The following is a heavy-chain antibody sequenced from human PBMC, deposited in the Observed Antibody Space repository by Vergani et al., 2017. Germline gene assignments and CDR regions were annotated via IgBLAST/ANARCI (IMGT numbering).Heavy chain of an antibody. V-gene: IGHV4-30-2*03. D-gene: IGHD6-19*01. CDR1: GGSISSGGYS. CDR3: TRHGRSGWAGYFQH. J-gene: IGHJ1*01. Sequence: QLQLQESGSGLVKPSQTLSLTCAVSGGSISSGGYSWSWIRQPPGKGLEWIGYIYHSGSTYYNPSLKSRLTISVDTSKNQFSLNLTSVTAADTAVYYCTRHGRSGWAGYFQHWGQGTLVTASS. CDR2: IYHSGST.